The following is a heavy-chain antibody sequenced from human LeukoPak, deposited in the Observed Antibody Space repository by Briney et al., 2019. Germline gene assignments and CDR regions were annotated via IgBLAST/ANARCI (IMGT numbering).Heavy chain of an antibody. CDR3: AKPYLMVYAISYFDY. V-gene: IGHV3-23*01. Sequence: ETLSLTCAVYGGSFSDYYWSWIRQSPGKGLEWVSAISGSGGSTYYADSVKGRFTISRDNSKNTLYLQMNSLRAEDTAVYYCAKPYLMVYAISYFDYWGQGTLVTVSS. J-gene: IGHJ4*02. CDR2: ISGSGGST. CDR1: GGSFSDYY. D-gene: IGHD2-8*01.